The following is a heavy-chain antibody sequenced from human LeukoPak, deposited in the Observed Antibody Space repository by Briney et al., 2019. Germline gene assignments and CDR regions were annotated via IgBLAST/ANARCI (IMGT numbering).Heavy chain of an antibody. CDR2: IYYSGST. Sequence: SETLSLTCTVSGASIRSYYWNWIRQPPGKGLEWIGYIYYSGSTYYNPSLKSRVTMSVDTSKNQFSLKLSSVTAADTAVYYCARELTYADYWGQGTLVTVSS. V-gene: IGHV4-30-4*08. CDR1: GASIRSYY. D-gene: IGHD1-26*01. J-gene: IGHJ4*02. CDR3: ARELTYADY.